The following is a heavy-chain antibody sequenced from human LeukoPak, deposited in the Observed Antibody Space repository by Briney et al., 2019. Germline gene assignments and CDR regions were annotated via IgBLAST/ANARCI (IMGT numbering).Heavy chain of an antibody. V-gene: IGHV4-34*01. Sequence: SETLSLTCVVYSGSFSGYYWSWIRQPPGRELEWIGEINHSGSTNYNPSLKSRVTISVDTSKNQFSLKLSSVTAADTAVYYCARAPSAIGGAFDIWGQGTMVTVSS. CDR2: INHSGST. CDR3: ARAPSAIGGAFDI. D-gene: IGHD3-10*01. J-gene: IGHJ3*02. CDR1: SGSFSGYY.